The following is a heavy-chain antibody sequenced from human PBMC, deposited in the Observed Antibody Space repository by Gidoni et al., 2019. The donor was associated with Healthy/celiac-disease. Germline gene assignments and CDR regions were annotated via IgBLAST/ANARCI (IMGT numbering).Heavy chain of an antibody. V-gene: IGHV3-23*01. CDR2: ISGSGGST. CDR3: AKATVPRRYWYFDL. Sequence: EVQLLESGGGLVQPGGSLRLSCAASGFTFSSYAMRWVRQAPGKGLEWVSAISGSGGSTYYADAVKGRFTISRDNSKNTLYLQMNSLRAEDTAVYYCAKATVPRRYWYFDLWGRGTLVTVSS. CDR1: GFTFSSYA. D-gene: IGHD4-4*01. J-gene: IGHJ2*01.